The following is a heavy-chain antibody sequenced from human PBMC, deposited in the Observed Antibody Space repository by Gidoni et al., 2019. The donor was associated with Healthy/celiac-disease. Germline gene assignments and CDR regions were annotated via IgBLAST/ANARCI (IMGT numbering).Heavy chain of an antibody. J-gene: IGHJ4*02. CDR3: AKALYYYDSSGYDY. CDR2: ISGSGGST. CDR1: GFTFSSYA. Sequence: EVQLLESGGGLVQPGGSLRLSCAASGFTFSSYAMSWVRQAPGKGLAWVSAISGSGGSTYYADSVKGRFTISRDNSKNTLYLQMNSLRAEDTAVYYCAKALYYYDSSGYDYWGQGTLVTVSS. D-gene: IGHD3-22*01. V-gene: IGHV3-23*01.